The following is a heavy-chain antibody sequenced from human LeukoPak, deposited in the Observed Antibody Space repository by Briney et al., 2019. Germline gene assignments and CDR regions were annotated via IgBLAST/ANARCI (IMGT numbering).Heavy chain of an antibody. CDR2: IYYTGTT. CDR1: GGSISTYY. D-gene: IGHD6-25*01. Sequence: SETLSLTCTVSGGSISTYYWTWIRLPPGKGLEWIGYIYYTGTTSCNPSLKSRVTISVDTSKNQFSLRLTSVTAADTGIYYCARSAGYSSGWTYWGQGNLVTVSS. CDR3: ARSAGYSSGWTY. J-gene: IGHJ4*02. V-gene: IGHV4-59*08.